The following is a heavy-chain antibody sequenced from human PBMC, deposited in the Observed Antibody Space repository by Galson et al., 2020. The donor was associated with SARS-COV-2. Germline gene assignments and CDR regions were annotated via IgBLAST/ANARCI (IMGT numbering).Heavy chain of an antibody. CDR1: GFTFSSYS. Sequence: GGSLRLSCAASGFTFSSYSMNWVRQAPGKGLEWVSYISSSSSTIYYADSVKGRFTISRDNAKNSLYLQMNSLRAEDTAVYYCARGPQSSAGLVGYFDLWGRGTLVTVSS. J-gene: IGHJ2*01. CDR3: ARGPQSSAGLVGYFDL. D-gene: IGHD3-22*01. V-gene: IGHV3-48*01. CDR2: ISSSSSTI.